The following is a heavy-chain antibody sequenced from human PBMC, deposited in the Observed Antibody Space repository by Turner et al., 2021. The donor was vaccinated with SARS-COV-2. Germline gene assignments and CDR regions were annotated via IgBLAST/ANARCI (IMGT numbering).Heavy chain of an antibody. CDR1: VYSFSSTSAA. CDR3: ARGVAGSGSSWFLDY. CDR2: KYYRSKWYC. V-gene: IGHV6-1*01. Sequence: QLQLQLSGPVLVTPSQTLSLPSSISVYSFSSTSAAWNWIRQSPSRGLEWLGRKYYRSKWYCDYAVSVRSRITFNTDTSKNQFSLQLNSVTPEDTAVYYCARGVAGSGSSWFLDYGGQGTLVTVSS. J-gene: IGHJ4*02. D-gene: IGHD6-13*01.